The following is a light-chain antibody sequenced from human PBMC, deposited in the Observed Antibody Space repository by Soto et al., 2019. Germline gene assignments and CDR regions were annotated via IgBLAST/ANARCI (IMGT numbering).Light chain of an antibody. Sequence: EIVLTQSPGTRSLSPGERATLSCRASQSVSSNYLAWYQQKPGQAPRLLIYGASSRATGITDRFSGSGSGTDFTLTISRLEPEDFAVYYCQQHGGSPSYTFGQGTKLEIQ. CDR1: QSVSSNY. CDR2: GAS. J-gene: IGKJ2*01. CDR3: QQHGGSPSYT. V-gene: IGKV3-20*01.